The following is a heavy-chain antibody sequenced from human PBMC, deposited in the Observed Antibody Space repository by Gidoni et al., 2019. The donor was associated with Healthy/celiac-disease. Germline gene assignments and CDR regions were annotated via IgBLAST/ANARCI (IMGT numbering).Heavy chain of an antibody. CDR2: INHSGST. D-gene: IGHD3-10*01. CDR3: ARGRPRYGSGSYTYMDV. Sequence: QVQLQQWGAGLLKPSATLSLTSAVYGGSFSGYYWSWIRQPPGKGLEWIGEINHSGSTNYNPSLKRRVTISVDTSKNQFSLKLSSVTAADTAVYYCARGRPRYGSGSYTYMDVWGKGTTVTVSS. V-gene: IGHV4-34*01. CDR1: GGSFSGYY. J-gene: IGHJ6*03.